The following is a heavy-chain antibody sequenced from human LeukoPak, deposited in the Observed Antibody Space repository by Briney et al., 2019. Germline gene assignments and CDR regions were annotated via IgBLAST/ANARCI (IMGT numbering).Heavy chain of an antibody. CDR2: IYTSGST. J-gene: IGHJ4*02. CDR1: GFTLRNSW. Sequence: GSLRLSCAASGFTLRNSWMSWVRQAPGKGLEWIGRIYTSGSTNYNPSLKSRVTISVHTSKNQFSLNLSSVTAADTAMYYCASGQYYYDSSGYYYPAPLDYWGQGTLVTVSS. D-gene: IGHD3-22*01. CDR3: ASGQYYYDSSGYYYPAPLDY. V-gene: IGHV4-4*08.